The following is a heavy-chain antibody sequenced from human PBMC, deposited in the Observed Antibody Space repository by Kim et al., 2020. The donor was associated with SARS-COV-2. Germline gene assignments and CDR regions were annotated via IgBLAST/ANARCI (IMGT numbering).Heavy chain of an antibody. CDR2: IYTSGST. D-gene: IGHD3-10*01. CDR1: GGSISSGSYY. CDR3: ARDLGDSGDY. J-gene: IGHJ4*02. V-gene: IGHV4-61*02. Sequence: SETLSLTCTVSGGSISSGSYYWSWIRQPAGKGLEWIGRIYTSGSTNYNPSLKSRVTISVDTSKNQFSLKLSSVTAADTAVYYCARDLGDSGDYWGQGTLVTVSS.